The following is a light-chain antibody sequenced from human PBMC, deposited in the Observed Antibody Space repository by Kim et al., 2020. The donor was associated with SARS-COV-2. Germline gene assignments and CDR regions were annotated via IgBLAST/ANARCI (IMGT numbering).Light chain of an antibody. CDR3: QTWGTGIRV. CDR1: SGHSSYA. CDR2: LKSDGSH. V-gene: IGLV4-69*02. Sequence: QLVLTQSPSASASLGASVKLTCTLSSGHSSYAIAWHQQQPEKGPRYLMKLKSDGSHSKGDGIPDRFSGSSSGAERYLTISSLQSEDEADYYCQTWGTGIRVFGGGTQLPVL. J-gene: IGLJ2*01.